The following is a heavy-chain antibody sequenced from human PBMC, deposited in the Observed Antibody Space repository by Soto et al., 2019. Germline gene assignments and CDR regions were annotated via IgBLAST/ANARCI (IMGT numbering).Heavy chain of an antibody. V-gene: IGHV3-48*01. D-gene: IGHD4-17*01. Sequence: EVQLVESGGGLVQPGGSLRLSCAASGFTFSTYSMNWVRQAPGKGLEWVSYISSSGSTIYYADSVKGRFTISRDNAENSLYQQMNSLRAEDTSVYYCARSTTVTTSYYYYYYYMDVWGKGTTVTVSS. CDR1: GFTFSTYS. CDR3: ARSTTVTTSYYYYYYYMDV. J-gene: IGHJ6*03. CDR2: ISSSGSTI.